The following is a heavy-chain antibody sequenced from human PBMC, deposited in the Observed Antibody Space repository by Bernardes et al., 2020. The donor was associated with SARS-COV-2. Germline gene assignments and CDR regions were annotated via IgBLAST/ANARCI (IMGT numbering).Heavy chain of an antibody. CDR3: ASHLCSTLSCYPEY. Sequence: GGSLRLSCTVSGFSFSLYAMSWVRQSPGMRLEWVSGLTDSGPSASYADPVKGRFTISRDNAKSTPYLQMNSLSAEDTAVYFCASHLCSTLSCYPEYWGKGTLVTVSS. J-gene: IGHJ4*02. V-gene: IGHV3-23*01. D-gene: IGHD2-2*01. CDR1: GFSFSLYA. CDR2: LTDSGPSA.